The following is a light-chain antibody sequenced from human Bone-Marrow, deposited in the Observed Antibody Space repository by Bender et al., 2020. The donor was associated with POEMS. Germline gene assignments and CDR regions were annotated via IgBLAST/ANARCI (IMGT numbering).Light chain of an antibody. V-gene: IGLV2-8*01. CDR3: SSYAGSTNVV. CDR1: RSDVGGYNY. J-gene: IGLJ3*02. Sequence: QSALTQPPSASGSPGQSVTISCTGTRSDVGGYNYVSWYQQHPGKAPKLIIYEVNKRPSGVPNRFSGSKSGNTASLAVSGLQAADEADYYCSSYAGSTNVVFGAGTKLTVL. CDR2: EVN.